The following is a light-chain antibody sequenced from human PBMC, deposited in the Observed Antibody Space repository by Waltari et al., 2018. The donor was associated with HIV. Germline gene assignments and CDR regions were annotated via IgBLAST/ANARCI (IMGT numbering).Light chain of an antibody. CDR2: QVN. Sequence: QSALTQPPSASGSPGQSVTISCTGTSSDVGGYNYVSWYQQHPGKAPKLIIYQVNKRPSGVPDRFSGTKSGNGASLTVSGLQAEDAADYYCSSFAGSNNLMVFGGGTKLTVL. V-gene: IGLV2-8*01. CDR1: SSDVGGYNY. J-gene: IGLJ2*01. CDR3: SSFAGSNNLMV.